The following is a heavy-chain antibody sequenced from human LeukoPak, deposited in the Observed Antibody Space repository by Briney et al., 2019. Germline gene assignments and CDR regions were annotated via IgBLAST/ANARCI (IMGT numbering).Heavy chain of an antibody. CDR1: GGSISSYY. D-gene: IGHD3-10*01. CDR2: IYTSGST. V-gene: IGHV4-4*07. J-gene: IGHJ4*02. CDR3: ARYFGSGSYLYYFDY. Sequence: SETLSLTCTVSGGSISSYYWSWIRQPAGKGLEWIGRIYTSGSTNYNPSLKSRVTMSVDTSKNQFSLKLSSVTAADTAVYYCARYFGSGSYLYYFDYWGQGTLVTVSS.